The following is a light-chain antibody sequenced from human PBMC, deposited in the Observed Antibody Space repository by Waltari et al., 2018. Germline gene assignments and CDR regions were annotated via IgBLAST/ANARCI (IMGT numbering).Light chain of an antibody. J-gene: IGLJ3*02. CDR3: LSRDTTSTRV. CDR2: GQD. CDR1: SHRRDY. V-gene: IGLV3-19*01. Sequence: SSELTQDPAVSVALGQTVSITCQGDSHRRDYASWYQQRPGQAPILILYGQDNRPSGSPDRFSGSTSGNTASLTITGAQAEDEADYYCLSRDTTSTRVFGGGTRLTV.